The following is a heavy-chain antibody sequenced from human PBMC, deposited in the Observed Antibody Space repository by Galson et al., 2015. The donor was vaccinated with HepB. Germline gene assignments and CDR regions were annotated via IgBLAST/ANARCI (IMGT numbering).Heavy chain of an antibody. D-gene: IGHD2-15*01. CDR1: ADSTSSSCYN. CDR2: DYDSGST. V-gene: IGHV4-39*01. J-gene: IGHJ2*01. CDR3: ARHGDGDDSDHFDL. Sequence: LFLISSVSADSTSSSCYNRGLLRAPAGKRLEWIGSDYDSGSTNYTTSLKGRVTISVDTSKNQFSLKLSSVTAADTAVYYCARHGDGDDSDHFDLWGRGTLVTVSS.